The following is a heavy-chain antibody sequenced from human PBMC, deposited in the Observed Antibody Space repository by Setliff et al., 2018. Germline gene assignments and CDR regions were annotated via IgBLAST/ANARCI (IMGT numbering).Heavy chain of an antibody. J-gene: IGHJ3*01. CDR1: GFSPSATETH. CDR3: ARLPPRVESNGACNHACDV. D-gene: IGHD4-17*01. Sequence: SGPTLVNPTQPLTLTCTFSGFSPSATETHVSWIRQPPGKAPEWLARLDWDDDKFYNTSLRSRLTLSKDTSKNQVILTMTNMDPADTATYYCARLPPRVESNGACNHACDVWGPGAVVAVSS. CDR2: LDWDDDK. V-gene: IGHV2-70*04.